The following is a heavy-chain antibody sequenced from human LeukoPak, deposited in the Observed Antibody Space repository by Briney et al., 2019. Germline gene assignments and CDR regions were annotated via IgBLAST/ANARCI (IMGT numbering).Heavy chain of an antibody. CDR3: ARDPGDLIAVAGLDY. V-gene: IGHV3-48*03. J-gene: IGHJ4*02. Sequence: GGSLRLSCAASGFTFSSYNMNWVRQAPGKGLEWVSYISSSGSTIYYADSVKGRFTISRDNAKNSLYLQMNSLRAEDTAVYYCARDPGDLIAVAGLDYWGQGTLATVSS. D-gene: IGHD6-19*01. CDR1: GFTFSSYN. CDR2: ISSSGSTI.